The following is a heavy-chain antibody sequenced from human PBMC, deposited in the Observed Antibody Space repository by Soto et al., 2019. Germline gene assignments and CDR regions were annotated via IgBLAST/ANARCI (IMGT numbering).Heavy chain of an antibody. V-gene: IGHV1-69*12. CDR1: GGTFSSYA. D-gene: IGHD2-2*01. Sequence: QVQLVQSGAEVKKPGSSVKVSCKASGGTFSSYAISWVRQAPGQGLEWMGGIIPIFGTANYAQKFQGRVTITADESTSKANTELTTRQSEDTPVYSCACRVPAAGFYNGMHVWGQGTTVTVSS. CDR3: ACRVPAAGFYNGMHV. CDR2: IIPIFGTA. J-gene: IGHJ6*02.